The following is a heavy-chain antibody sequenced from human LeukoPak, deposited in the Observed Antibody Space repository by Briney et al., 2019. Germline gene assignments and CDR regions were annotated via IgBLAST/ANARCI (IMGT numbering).Heavy chain of an antibody. Sequence: PGGSLRLSCAASGFTFSSYSMNWVHQAPGKGPEWVSFINNDGSDTKYADSVKGRFTVTRDNAENTLYLQMNSLRVEDTAVYYCVRGGFMHAFDIWGQGTKVTVSS. CDR1: GFTFSSYS. D-gene: IGHD3-16*01. J-gene: IGHJ3*02. CDR2: INNDGSDT. CDR3: VRGGFMHAFDI. V-gene: IGHV3-74*03.